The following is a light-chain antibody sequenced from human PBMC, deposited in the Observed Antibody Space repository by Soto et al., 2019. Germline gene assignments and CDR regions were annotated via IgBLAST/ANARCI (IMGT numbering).Light chain of an antibody. CDR2: AAS. CDR1: QTIGKY. V-gene: IGKV1-39*01. CDR3: QQIYSAPLT. Sequence: DIQMTQSPSTLSASVGDRVTITCRASQTIGKYLNWYQQQPGKVPKLLIYAASSLQSGVPSRFSGSGSETEFTLSISSLQPEDFATYFCQQIYSAPLTFGGGTKV. J-gene: IGKJ4*01.